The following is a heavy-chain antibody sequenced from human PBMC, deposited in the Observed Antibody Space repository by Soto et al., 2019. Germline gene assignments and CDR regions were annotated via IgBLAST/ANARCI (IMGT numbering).Heavy chain of an antibody. Sequence: ASVKVSCKASGYTSTSYGISWVRQAPGQGLEWMGWISAYNGNTNYAQKLQGRVTMTTDTSTSTAYMELRSLRSDDTAVYYCARDAPPTPLVVVPASPVWFDPWGQGTLVTVSS. D-gene: IGHD2-2*01. CDR2: ISAYNGNT. J-gene: IGHJ5*02. V-gene: IGHV1-18*04. CDR1: GYTSTSYG. CDR3: ARDAPPTPLVVVPASPVWFDP.